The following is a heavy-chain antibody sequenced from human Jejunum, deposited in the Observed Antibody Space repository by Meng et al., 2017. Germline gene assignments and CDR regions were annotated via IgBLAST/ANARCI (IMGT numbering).Heavy chain of an antibody. V-gene: IGHV3-30*03. CDR1: GFSFKTMV. Sequence: LVQSGGGVVQPGDSLRLSCAASGFSFKTMVMHWVHQAPGEGPEWVSMISYDGGLKFYADSVRGRFTVSRDNSKNILYLHIDSLRHEDSGIYYCAENTPLRHWGQGTLVTVSS. CDR2: ISYDGGLK. D-gene: IGHD2-15*01. CDR3: AENTPLRH. J-gene: IGHJ1*01.